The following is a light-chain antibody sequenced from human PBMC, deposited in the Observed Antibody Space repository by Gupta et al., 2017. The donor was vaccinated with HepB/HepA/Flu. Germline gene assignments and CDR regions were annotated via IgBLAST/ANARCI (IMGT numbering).Light chain of an antibody. CDR3: QQLKSFPQT. Sequence: DIQLTQSPSFLSASVGDKVTITCRASQAISSYLAWYQQKPGKAPKLLIYAASTLQSGVPSRFSGRGSGTEFTLTISSLQPEEFATYYCQQLKSFPQTFGGGTKVEIK. V-gene: IGKV1-9*01. J-gene: IGKJ4*01. CDR1: QAISSY. CDR2: AAS.